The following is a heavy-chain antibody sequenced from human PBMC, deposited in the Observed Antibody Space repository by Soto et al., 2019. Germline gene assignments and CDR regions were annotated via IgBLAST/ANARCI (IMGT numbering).Heavy chain of an antibody. Sequence: EVQLAESGGGLVQPGGSLRLSCAASGFTFNSYWMHWVRQVPGKGLVWVSRINNDGSTTNYADSVKGRFTISRDNARNTVYLQMNSLRADDTAVYYCVRGVIAANRFDYGGQGTLVTVSS. CDR1: GFTFNSYW. J-gene: IGHJ4*02. D-gene: IGHD2-15*01. V-gene: IGHV3-74*01. CDR3: VRGVIAANRFDY. CDR2: INNDGSTT.